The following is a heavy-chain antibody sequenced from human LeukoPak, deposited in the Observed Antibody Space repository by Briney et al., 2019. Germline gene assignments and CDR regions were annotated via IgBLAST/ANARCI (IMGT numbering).Heavy chain of an antibody. CDR1: GYSFNSQG. D-gene: IGHD2-8*02. V-gene: IGHV1-3*03. Sequence: GASVKVSCKASGYSFNSQGMNWVRQAPGQGLEWMGWINAANGHTKYSQKFQDRVTITTDTSASTAYMELRSLRSEDMAIYFCARGRGTGGSDRDFYYYYYMDVWGKETTVTVSS. CDR2: INAANGHT. J-gene: IGHJ6*03. CDR3: ARGRGTGGSDRDFYYYYYMDV.